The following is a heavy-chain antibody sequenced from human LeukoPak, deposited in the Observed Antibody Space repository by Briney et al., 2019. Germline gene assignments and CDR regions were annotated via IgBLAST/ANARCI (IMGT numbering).Heavy chain of an antibody. CDR2: ISYDGSNK. Sequence: GGSLRLSCAASGFTFSSYWMSWVRQAPGKGLEWVAVISYDGSNKYYADSVKGRFTISRDNSKNTLYLQMNSLRAEDTAVYYCAKDPTAMVREDYFDYWGQGTLVTVSA. V-gene: IGHV3-30*18. D-gene: IGHD5-18*01. CDR1: GFTFSSYW. J-gene: IGHJ4*02. CDR3: AKDPTAMVREDYFDY.